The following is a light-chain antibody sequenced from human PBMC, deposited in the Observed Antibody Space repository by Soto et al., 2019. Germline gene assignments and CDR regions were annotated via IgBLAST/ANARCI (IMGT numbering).Light chain of an antibody. J-gene: IGKJ4*01. V-gene: IGKV3-20*01. CDR2: GAS. CDR3: HQCGSPLVT. CDR1: QSVGSSY. Sequence: EIVLTQSPGTLSLSPGERVTLSCRASQSVGSSYLAWYQQKAGHAPRLLIYGASSRATGIPDRFSGSGSGTDFTLTISRLEPEDSAVYYCHQCGSPLVTFGGGTKVEIK.